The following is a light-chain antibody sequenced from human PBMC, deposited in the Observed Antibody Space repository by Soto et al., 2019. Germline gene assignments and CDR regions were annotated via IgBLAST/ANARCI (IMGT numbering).Light chain of an antibody. CDR3: CSYAGSSLVV. CDR2: EVS. V-gene: IGLV2-23*02. Sequence: QSALTQPASVSGSPGQSITISCTGTSSDVGSYNLVSWYQQHPGKAPKLMIYEVSKRPSGVSNRFSGSKSGNTASLTISGLQAEDEADYYCCSYAGSSLVVFGGGPKVTVL. J-gene: IGLJ2*01. CDR1: SSDVGSYNL.